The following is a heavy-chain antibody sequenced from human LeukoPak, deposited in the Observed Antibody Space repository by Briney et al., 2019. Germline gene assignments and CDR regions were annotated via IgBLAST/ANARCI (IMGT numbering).Heavy chain of an antibody. CDR3: AKDRPQDSSGYYYAFDI. CDR1: GFTFSNYA. Sequence: GGSLRLSCAASGFTFSNYAMSWVRQAPGKGLEWVSGISRSGGSTYYADSVRGRFTISRDNSKNTLYLQMNSLRADDTAVYYCAKDRPQDSSGYYYAFDIWGQGTMVIVSS. D-gene: IGHD3-22*01. J-gene: IGHJ3*02. CDR2: ISRSGGST. V-gene: IGHV3-23*01.